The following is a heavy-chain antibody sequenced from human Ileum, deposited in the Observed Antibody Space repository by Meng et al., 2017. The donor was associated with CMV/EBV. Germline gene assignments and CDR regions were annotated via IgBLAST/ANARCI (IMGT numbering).Heavy chain of an antibody. D-gene: IGHD3/OR15-3a*01. CDR2: INPKSGDT. V-gene: IGHV1-2*02. CDR1: GSTFTEYY. CDR3: ARDAHSWTGVFEY. J-gene: IGHJ4*02. Sequence: ASVKVSCKASGSTFTEYYMHWVRQAPGQGLEWVGWINPKSGDTKYAQKFQGRVTLTRDTSINTAFMDLTSLTSDDTAVYYCARDAHSWTGVFEYWAQGTLVTVSS.